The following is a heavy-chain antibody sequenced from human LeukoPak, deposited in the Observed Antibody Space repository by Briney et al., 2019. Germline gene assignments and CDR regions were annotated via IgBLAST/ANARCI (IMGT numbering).Heavy chain of an antibody. D-gene: IGHD6-6*01. CDR3: ARVVVSSSSDYFDY. CDR1: GFTFSSYG. J-gene: IGHJ4*02. V-gene: IGHV3-30*19. CDR2: TSYDESNK. Sequence: AGGSLRLSCAASGFTFSSYGMHWVRQAPGKGLEWVAVTSYDESNKYYADSVKGRFTISRDNSKKTLYLQMNSLRDEDTAIYYCARVVVSSSSDYFDYWGQGTLVIVSS.